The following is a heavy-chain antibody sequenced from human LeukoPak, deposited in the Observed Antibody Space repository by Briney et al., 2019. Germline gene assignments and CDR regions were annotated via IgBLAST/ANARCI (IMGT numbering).Heavy chain of an antibody. CDR3: ASSRTYCSSTNCYAPDDAFDI. CDR1: GYTFTGYF. J-gene: IGHJ3*02. Sequence: ASVKVSCKASGYTFTGYFMHWVRQAPGQGLEWMGWINPNSGCTNYAQKFQGRVTMTRDTSISTAYMELSRLRSDDTAVYYCASSRTYCSSTNCYAPDDAFDIWGQGTMVTVSS. CDR2: INPNSGCT. V-gene: IGHV1-2*02. D-gene: IGHD2-2*01.